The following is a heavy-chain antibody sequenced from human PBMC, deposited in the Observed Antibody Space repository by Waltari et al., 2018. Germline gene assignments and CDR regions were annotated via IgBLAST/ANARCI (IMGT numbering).Heavy chain of an antibody. CDR1: GGTFSSYA. CDR2: IIPICGTA. Sequence: QVQLVQSGAEVKKPGSSVKVSCKASGGTFSSYAISWVRQAPGQGLEWMGGIIPICGTANYAQKFQGRVTITTDESTSTAYMELSSLRSEDTAVYYCARDIYYYGSGTPGYFDYWGQGTLVTVSS. J-gene: IGHJ4*02. D-gene: IGHD3-10*01. CDR3: ARDIYYYGSGTPGYFDY. V-gene: IGHV1-69*05.